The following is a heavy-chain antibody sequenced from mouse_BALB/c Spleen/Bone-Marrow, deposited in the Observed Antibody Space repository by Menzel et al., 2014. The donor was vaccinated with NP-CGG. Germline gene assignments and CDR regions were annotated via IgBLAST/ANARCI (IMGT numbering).Heavy chain of an antibody. V-gene: IGHV1S41*01. CDR2: IAPGSGST. CDR1: GYTFTSYW. D-gene: IGHD2-14*01. J-gene: IGHJ2*01. CDR3: ARREVRREGYYFDY. Sequence: DLVKPGASVKLSCKASGYTFTSYWINWIKQRPGLGLEWIGRIAPGSGSTYYNEMFKGKATLTVDTSSSTAYIQLSSLSSEDSAVYFCARREVRREGYYFDYWGQGTTLTVSS.